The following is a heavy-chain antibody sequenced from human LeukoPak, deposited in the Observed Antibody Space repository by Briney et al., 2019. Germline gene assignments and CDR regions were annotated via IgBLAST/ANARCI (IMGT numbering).Heavy chain of an antibody. V-gene: IGHV1-18*01. CDR2: ISAYNGNT. J-gene: IGHJ3*02. CDR3: ARGSQYTVPGPRDAFDI. D-gene: IGHD2-2*02. CDR1: GYTFTSYG. Sequence: ASVKVSCKASGYTFTSYGISWVRQAPGQGLEWLGWISAYNGNTNYAQKLQGRVTMTTDTSTSTAYMELRSLRSDDTAVYYCARGSQYTVPGPRDAFDIWGQGTMVTVSS.